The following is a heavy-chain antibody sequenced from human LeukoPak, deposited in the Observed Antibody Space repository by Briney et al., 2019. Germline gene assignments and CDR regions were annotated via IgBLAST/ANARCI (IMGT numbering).Heavy chain of an antibody. CDR3: ARVGEPDIVVVPAAI. J-gene: IGHJ4*02. V-gene: IGHV1-18*01. Sequence: GASVKVSCKASGYTFTSYGISWVRQAPGQGLEWMGWISVYNGNTNYAQKLQGRVTMTTDTSTSTAYMELRSLRSDDTAVYYCARVGEPDIVVVPAAIWGQGTLVTVSS. CDR2: ISVYNGNT. D-gene: IGHD2-2*02. CDR1: GYTFTSYG.